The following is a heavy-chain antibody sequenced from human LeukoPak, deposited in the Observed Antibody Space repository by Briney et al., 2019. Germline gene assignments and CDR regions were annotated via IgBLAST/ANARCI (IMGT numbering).Heavy chain of an antibody. V-gene: IGHV3-11*06. J-gene: IGHJ4*02. CDR3: ARDRLVKGIDY. CDR2: ISSSSSYT. Sequence: PGGSLRLSCAASGFIFSDYYMSWIRQAPGKGLEWVSYISSSSSYTNYADSVKGRFTISRDNAKNSLYLQMNSLRAEDTAVYYCARDRLVKGIDYWGQGTLVTVSS. D-gene: IGHD2-2*01. CDR1: GFIFSDYY.